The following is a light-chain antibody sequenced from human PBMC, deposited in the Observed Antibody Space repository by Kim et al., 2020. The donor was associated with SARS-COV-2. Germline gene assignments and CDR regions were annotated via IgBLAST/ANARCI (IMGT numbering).Light chain of an antibody. Sequence: RQTATLTGTGNSNNIGDQGVAWLQQHQGHPPKLLSYRNNKRPSGIAERFSASRSGNAAFLTITGLQPEDEADYYCSAWDDSLKAWVFGGGTQLTVL. V-gene: IGLV10-54*04. CDR1: SNNIGDQG. J-gene: IGLJ3*02. CDR2: RNN. CDR3: SAWDDSLKAWV.